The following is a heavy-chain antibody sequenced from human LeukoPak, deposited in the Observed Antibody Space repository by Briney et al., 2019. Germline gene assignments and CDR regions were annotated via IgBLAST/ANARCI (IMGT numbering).Heavy chain of an antibody. V-gene: IGHV3-23*01. CDR3: AKDRSIGTYYTFDH. D-gene: IGHD1-26*01. CDR1: GFPFNDYF. J-gene: IGHJ4*02. CDR2: ISGSGVMT. Sequence: GGSLRLSCAASGFPFNDYFMSWIRQAPGKGLEWVATISGSGVMTYYADSVKGRFTVSGDNSKNTLYLKMSSLTAADTAVYYCAKDRSIGTYYTFDHWGQGTLVTVSA.